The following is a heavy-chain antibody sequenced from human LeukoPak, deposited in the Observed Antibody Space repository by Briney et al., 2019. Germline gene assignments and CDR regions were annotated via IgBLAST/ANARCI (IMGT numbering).Heavy chain of an antibody. Sequence: SETLSLTCTVSGGSISSSNYLWVWIRQPPGKGLEWIGTIYYSGISYYNPSLKSRVTISVDMSKKQFSLKVTSVTAADTAVYYCARTMVRGVDAFDMWGQGTMVTVSS. D-gene: IGHD3-10*01. CDR3: ARTMVRGVDAFDM. J-gene: IGHJ3*02. CDR2: IYYSGIS. V-gene: IGHV4-39*07. CDR1: GGSISSSNYL.